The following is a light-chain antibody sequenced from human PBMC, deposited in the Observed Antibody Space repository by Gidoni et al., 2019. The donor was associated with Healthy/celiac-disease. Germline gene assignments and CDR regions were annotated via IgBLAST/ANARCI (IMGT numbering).Light chain of an antibody. CDR1: QDISNY. CDR2: DAS. J-gene: IGKJ4*01. CDR3: QQYDNLPPLT. Sequence: DIQMTQSPSSLSASVGDRVTITCQASQDISNYLNWYQQKPGKAPKLLIYDASNLETGVPSRFSRSGSGTDFTFTISSLQPEYIATYYCQQYDNLPPLTFGGGTKVEIK. V-gene: IGKV1-33*01.